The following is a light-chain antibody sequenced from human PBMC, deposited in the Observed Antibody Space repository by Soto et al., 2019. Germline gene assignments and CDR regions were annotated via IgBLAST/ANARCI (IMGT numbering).Light chain of an antibody. CDR3: QQRNDWRRGT. J-gene: IGKJ5*01. CDR2: GAS. Sequence: EIVMTQSPATLSVSPGERATLSCRASQSVSSNLAWYQQKPGQAPRLLIYGASTRATGIPARFSGSGSGTDFTLTISSLEPEDFAVYYCQQRNDWRRGTFGQGTRLEI. V-gene: IGKV3-15*01. CDR1: QSVSSN.